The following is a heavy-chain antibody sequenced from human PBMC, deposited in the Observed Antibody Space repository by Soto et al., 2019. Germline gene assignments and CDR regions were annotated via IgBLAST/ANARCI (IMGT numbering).Heavy chain of an antibody. V-gene: IGHV1-8*01. CDR2: MNPNSGNT. D-gene: IGHD6-13*01. Sequence: QVQLVQSGDEVKKPGASVKVSCKASGYTFTSYDINWVRQATGQGLEWMGWMNPNSGNTGYAQKFQGRVTMTRNTSISTAYMEQSSLRSEDTAVYYCARVQGIAAAVYGMDVWGQGTMVTVSS. J-gene: IGHJ6*02. CDR3: ARVQGIAAAVYGMDV. CDR1: GYTFTSYD.